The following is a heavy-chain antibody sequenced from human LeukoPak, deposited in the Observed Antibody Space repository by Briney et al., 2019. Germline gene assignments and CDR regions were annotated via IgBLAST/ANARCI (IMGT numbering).Heavy chain of an antibody. CDR2: INHSGST. CDR1: GGSFSGYY. V-gene: IGHV4-34*01. CDR3: AGGTTPGVF. J-gene: IGHJ4*02. D-gene: IGHD3-10*01. Sequence: SETLSLTCAVCGGSFSGYYWTWIRQPPGKGLEWIGEINHSGSTNYNPSLKSRVTISIDTSKNQISLNLTSVTAADTALYYCAGGTTPGVFWGQGTLATVSS.